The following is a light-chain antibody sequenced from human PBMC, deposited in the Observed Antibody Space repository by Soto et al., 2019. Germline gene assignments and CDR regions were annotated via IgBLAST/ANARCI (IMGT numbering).Light chain of an antibody. CDR3: GSSTSSSTLEV. CDR2: DVS. V-gene: IGLV2-14*03. Sequence: QSALTQPASVSGSPGQSITISCTGTRSDIGGYNYVSWYQQHPGKAPKLMIYDVSNRPSGVYNRFSGSTSGNTASLTISGLQDEDEADYYCGSSTSSSTLEVFGTGTNLTVL. CDR1: RSDIGGYNY. J-gene: IGLJ1*01.